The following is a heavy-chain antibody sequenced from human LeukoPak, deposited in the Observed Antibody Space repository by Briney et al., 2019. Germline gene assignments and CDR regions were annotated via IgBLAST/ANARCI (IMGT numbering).Heavy chain of an antibody. Sequence: TLSLTCTVSGCSISSGGYYWSWIRQHPGKGLEWIGYIYYSGSTYYNPSLKSRVTISVDTSKNKFSLKLGSVTAADTAVYYCARGQQPISLFDYWGQGTLVTVSS. CDR2: IYYSGST. CDR3: ARGQQPISLFDY. J-gene: IGHJ4*02. CDR1: GCSISSGGYY. V-gene: IGHV4-31*03. D-gene: IGHD6-13*01.